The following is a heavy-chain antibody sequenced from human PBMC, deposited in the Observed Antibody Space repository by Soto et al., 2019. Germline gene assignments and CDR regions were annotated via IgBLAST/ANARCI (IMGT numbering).Heavy chain of an antibody. J-gene: IGHJ4*02. V-gene: IGHV3-30*18. Sequence: QVQLVESGGGVVQPGRSLRLSCAASGFTFSDYGRHWVRQAPGKGLEWVAVISYDGDNPYYVDSVKGRFTISRDNSKNTLYLQMNSLRAEDTAVYYCGKGLPVRIVMVRGVKGRGYDYWGQGILVTVSS. D-gene: IGHD3-10*01. CDR1: GFTFSDYG. CDR3: GKGLPVRIVMVRGVKGRGYDY. CDR2: ISYDGDNP.